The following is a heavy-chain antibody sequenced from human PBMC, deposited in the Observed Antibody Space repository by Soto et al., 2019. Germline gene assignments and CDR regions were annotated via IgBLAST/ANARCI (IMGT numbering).Heavy chain of an antibody. CDR2: ISYDGSNK. Sequence: GGSLRLSCAASGFTFSSYAMHWVRQAPGKGLEWVAVISYDGSNKYYADSVKGRFTISRDNSKNTLYLQMNSLRAEDTAVYYCARDTLRYFDWPDLYYYYYGMDVWGQGTTVTVSS. D-gene: IGHD3-9*01. CDR3: ARDTLRYFDWPDLYYYYYGMDV. CDR1: GFTFSSYA. V-gene: IGHV3-30-3*01. J-gene: IGHJ6*02.